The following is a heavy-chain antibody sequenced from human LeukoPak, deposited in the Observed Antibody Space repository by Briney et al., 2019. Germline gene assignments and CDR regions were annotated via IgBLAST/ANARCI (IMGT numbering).Heavy chain of an antibody. CDR3: ARDPFGLYSSSRTDY. D-gene: IGHD6-13*01. V-gene: IGHV3-66*01. Sequence: GGSLRLSSAASGFTVSSNYMSWVRQAPGKGLEWVSVIYSGGSTYYADSVKGRFTISRDNSKNTLYLQMNSLRAEDTAVYYCARDPFGLYSSSRTDYWGQGTLVTVSS. J-gene: IGHJ4*02. CDR1: GFTVSSNY. CDR2: IYSGGST.